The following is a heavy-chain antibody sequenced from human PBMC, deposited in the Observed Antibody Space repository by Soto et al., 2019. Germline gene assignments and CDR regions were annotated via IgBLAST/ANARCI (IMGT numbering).Heavy chain of an antibody. D-gene: IGHD6-19*01. Sequence: QLQLQESGPGLVKPSETLSLTCTVSGGSITRNNHYWGWIRQSPRKRLEWIGSILYSGSINYYPSLKSRVTISVETAKNQFSLKMSSVTAADTAVYYCARLGSSGWYQGSYFDYWGQGTLVTVSS. CDR2: ILYSGSI. CDR1: GGSITRNNHY. J-gene: IGHJ4*02. V-gene: IGHV4-39*01. CDR3: ARLGSSGWYQGSYFDY.